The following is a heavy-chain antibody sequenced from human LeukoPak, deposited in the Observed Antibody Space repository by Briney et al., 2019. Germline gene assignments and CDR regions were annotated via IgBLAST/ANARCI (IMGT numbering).Heavy chain of an antibody. CDR3: ARVGHNYDFWSGYYPYYFDY. CDR2: IYYSGST. V-gene: IGHV4-31*03. D-gene: IGHD3-3*01. CDR1: GGSISSGGYY. J-gene: IGHJ4*02. Sequence: ASQTLSLTCTVSGGSISSGGYYWSWIRQHPGKGLEWIGYIYYSGSTYYNPSLKGRVTISVDTSKNQFSLKLSSVTAADTAVYYCARVGHNYDFWSGYYPYYFDYWGQGTLVTVSS.